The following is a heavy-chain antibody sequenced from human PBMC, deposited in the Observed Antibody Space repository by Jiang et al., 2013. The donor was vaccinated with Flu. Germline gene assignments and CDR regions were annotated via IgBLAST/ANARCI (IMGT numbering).Heavy chain of an antibody. Sequence: QSGSELKKPGASVKVSCKASGYIFINYVMNWVRQAPGQGLEWMGWINTNTGNPTYAQGFTGRFVFSLDTSVSTAYLQISSLKAEDTAVYYCARDVGDGYSIAFDYWGQGTLVTVSS. CDR1: GYIFINYV. D-gene: IGHD5-24*01. J-gene: IGHJ4*02. CDR3: ARDVGDGYSIAFDY. CDR2: INTNTGNP. V-gene: IGHV7-4-1*02.